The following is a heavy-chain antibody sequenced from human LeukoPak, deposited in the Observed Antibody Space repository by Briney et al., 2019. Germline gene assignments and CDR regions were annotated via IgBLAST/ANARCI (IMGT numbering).Heavy chain of an antibody. J-gene: IGHJ3*02. V-gene: IGHV4-4*07. D-gene: IGHD3-10*01. CDR1: GGSISSYY. CDR3: ARGDYGSGSYYFPSAFDI. Sequence: SETLSLTCTVSGGSISSYYWSWIRQPAGKGLEWIGRIYTSGSTNYNPSLKSRVTMSVDTSKNQFSLKLSSVTAADTAVYYCARGDYGSGSYYFPSAFDIWGQGTMVTVSS. CDR2: IYTSGST.